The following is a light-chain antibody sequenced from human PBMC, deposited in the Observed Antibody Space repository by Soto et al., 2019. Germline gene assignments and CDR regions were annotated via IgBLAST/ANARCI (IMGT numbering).Light chain of an antibody. CDR3: QQFSSYPLT. Sequence: ELVLTQSPATLSVSPGERATLSCRASQGVGSTLAWYQQEPGQAPRLLIYDASTRATGVPARFSGDGSGTEFTLTISRLEPEDFAVYYCQQFSSYPLTFGGGTKVEIK. CDR2: DAS. CDR1: QGVGST. V-gene: IGKV3-15*01. J-gene: IGKJ4*01.